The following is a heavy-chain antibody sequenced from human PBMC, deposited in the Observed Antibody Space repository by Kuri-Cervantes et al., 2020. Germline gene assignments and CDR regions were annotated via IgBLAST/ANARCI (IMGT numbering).Heavy chain of an antibody. CDR1: GFTFDDYA. CDR2: ISWNSGSI. CDR3: AKDSAVAGTGYYFDY. D-gene: IGHD6-19*01. Sequence: SLKISCAASGFTFDDYAMHWVRQAPGKGLEWVSGISWNSGSIGYADSVKGRFTISRDNAKKSLYLQMNSLRAEDTALYYCAKDSAVAGTGYYFDYWGQGTLVTVSS. V-gene: IGHV3-9*01. J-gene: IGHJ4*02.